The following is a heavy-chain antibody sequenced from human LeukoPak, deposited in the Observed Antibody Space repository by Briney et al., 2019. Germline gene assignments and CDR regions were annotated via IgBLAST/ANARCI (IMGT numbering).Heavy chain of an antibody. CDR2: IIPIFGTA. CDR3: ARDLRDYYDSSGPEDAFDI. V-gene: IGHV1-69*05. CDR1: GYTFSSYA. D-gene: IGHD3-22*01. J-gene: IGHJ3*02. Sequence: ASVKVSCKASGYTFSSYAISWVRQAPGQGLEWMGRIIPIFGTASYAQKFQGRVTITTDESMSTAYMELSSLRSEDTAVYYCARDLRDYYDSSGPEDAFDIWGQGTMVTVSS.